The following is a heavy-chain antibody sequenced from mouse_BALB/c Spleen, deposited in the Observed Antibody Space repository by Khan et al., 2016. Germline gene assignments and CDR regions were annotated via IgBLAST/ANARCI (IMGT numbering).Heavy chain of an antibody. CDR1: GYTFTSYY. CDR3: ARGDDFDY. J-gene: IGHJ2*01. V-gene: IGHV1S56*01. Sequence: QVQLQQPGPELVKPGASVRISCKASGYTFTSYYIHWVKQRPGQGLEWIGWIYPGNVNTKYNEKFKGKATLTADKSSSTAYMQLSSLTSEDSAVYFWARGDDFDYWGQDTTLTVSS. CDR2: IYPGNVNT.